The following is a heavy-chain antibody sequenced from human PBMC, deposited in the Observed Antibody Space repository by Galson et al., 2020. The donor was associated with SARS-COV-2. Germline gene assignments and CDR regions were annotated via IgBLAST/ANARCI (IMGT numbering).Heavy chain of an antibody. D-gene: IGHD3-9*01. CDR3: AQARKFYFYGMDV. Sequence: SGPTLVKPTQTLTLTCTVPGFSLSTNGVGVGWIRQPPGKSLEWLALIYWDDDKRYRPSLKSRLTITKDTSRNQVVLTMTNMDPVDTGTYYCAQARKFYFYGMDVWGQGTTVTVSS. CDR2: IYWDDDK. J-gene: IGHJ6*02. CDR1: GFSLSTNGVG. V-gene: IGHV2-5*02.